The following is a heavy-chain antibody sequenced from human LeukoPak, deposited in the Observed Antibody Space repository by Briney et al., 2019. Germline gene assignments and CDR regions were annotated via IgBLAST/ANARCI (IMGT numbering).Heavy chain of an antibody. J-gene: IGHJ6*03. CDR2: INPNSGGT. V-gene: IGHV1-2*02. CDR3: ARAALGYSSTWDYYYYMDV. Sequence: GASVKVSCKASGYTFISYSMNWVRQAPGQGLEWMGWINPNSGGTNYAQKFQGRVTMTRDTSISTAYMELSRLRSDDTAVYYCARAALGYSSTWDYYYYMDVWGKGTTVTVSS. CDR1: GYTFISYS. D-gene: IGHD6-13*01.